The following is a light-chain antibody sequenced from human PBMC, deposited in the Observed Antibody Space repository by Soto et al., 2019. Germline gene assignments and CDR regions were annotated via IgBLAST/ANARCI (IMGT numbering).Light chain of an antibody. CDR1: QSVSGN. Sequence: EIVMTQSPATRCVSPGERATLSCRASQSVSGNLAGYQQKPGQATRLLIYGASTRATGIPARFSGSGSGTEFTLTISSLQYEDFAGYFCQQCNNWPPLTFGGGTKVEIK. CDR2: GAS. CDR3: QQCNNWPPLT. J-gene: IGKJ4*01. V-gene: IGKV3-15*01.